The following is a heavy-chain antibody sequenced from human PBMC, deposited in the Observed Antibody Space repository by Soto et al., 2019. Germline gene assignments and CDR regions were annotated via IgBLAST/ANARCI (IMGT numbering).Heavy chain of an antibody. CDR2: ITDTGGDT. J-gene: IGHJ4*02. D-gene: IGHD3-10*01. CDR3: ARGSEESYPGSRIFDL. Sequence: PWGSLRLSCVASGITFVSRAISCVRHSPLEWLEWVSTITDTGGDTKYADSVRGRFTISRDNSKNTLYLLMSRLRAEDSALYFCARGSEESYPGSRIFDLWGRGTLVTVSS. CDR1: GITFVSRA. V-gene: IGHV3-23*01.